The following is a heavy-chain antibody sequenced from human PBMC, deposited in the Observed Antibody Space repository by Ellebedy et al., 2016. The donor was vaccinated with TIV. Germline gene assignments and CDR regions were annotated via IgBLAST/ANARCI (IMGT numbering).Heavy chain of an antibody. D-gene: IGHD2-2*01. CDR1: GFNVNSNY. CDR3: ARHLMTTVPAGMDV. J-gene: IGHJ6*02. V-gene: IGHV3-66*04. CDR2: IYSVGSR. Sequence: GESLKISXAASGFNVNSNYMSWVRQAPGKGLEWVSGIYSVGSRNYADSVKGRFTLSRDISKNTLYLQMNSLRVEDTAVYYCARHLMTTVPAGMDVWGQGTTVTVSS.